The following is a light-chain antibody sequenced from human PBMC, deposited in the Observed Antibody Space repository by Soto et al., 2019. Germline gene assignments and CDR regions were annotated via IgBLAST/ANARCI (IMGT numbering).Light chain of an antibody. Sequence: DIVMTQSADSLAVTLDERATINCKSSQSVLYSSNNNNFLAWYQQKAGQPPKLLSYWASTRESGVPDRFSGSGSGTDFTLTISSLHAEDVAVYYCQHHYSPPRAFGQGTRLEIK. CDR1: QSVLYSSNNNNF. CDR3: QHHYSPPRA. J-gene: IGKJ5*01. CDR2: WAS. V-gene: IGKV4-1*01.